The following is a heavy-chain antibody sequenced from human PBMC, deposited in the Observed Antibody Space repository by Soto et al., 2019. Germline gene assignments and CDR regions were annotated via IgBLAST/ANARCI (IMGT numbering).Heavy chain of an antibody. D-gene: IGHD1-26*01. Sequence: SETLSLTCTVSGGSISSSSHYWGWIRQPPGKGLEWIGSIYYSGSTYYNPSLKSRVTISVDTSKNQFSLKLSSVTAADTAVYYCARHEGELGWYYYYGMDVWGQGTTVTVSS. CDR2: IYYSGST. CDR3: ARHEGELGWYYYYGMDV. V-gene: IGHV4-39*01. CDR1: GGSISSSSHY. J-gene: IGHJ6*02.